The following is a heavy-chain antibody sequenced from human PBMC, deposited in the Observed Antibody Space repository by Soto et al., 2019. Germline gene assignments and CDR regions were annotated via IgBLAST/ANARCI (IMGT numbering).Heavy chain of an antibody. CDR2: FDPEDGET. D-gene: IGHD1-26*01. CDR3: ATDRVPEGGSYYNYYYGMDV. CDR1: GYTLTELS. V-gene: IGHV1-24*01. J-gene: IGHJ6*02. Sequence: ASVKVSCKVSGYTLTELSMHWVRQAPGKGLEWMGGFDPEDGETIYAQKFQGRVTMTEDTSTDTAYMELSSLRSEDTAVYYCATDRVPEGGSYYNYYYGMDVWGQGTTVTVSS.